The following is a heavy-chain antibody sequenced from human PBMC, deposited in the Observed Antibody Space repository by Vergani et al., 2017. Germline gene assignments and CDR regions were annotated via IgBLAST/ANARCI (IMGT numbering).Heavy chain of an antibody. Sequence: QLQLQESGPGLVKPSETLSLTCTVSGGSISSSSYYWGWIRQPPGKGLEWIGSIYYSGSTYYNQSLKSRVTIFVDTSKNQFSLKLSSVTAADTAVYYCARHLAYCGGDCYPYYYGMDVWGQGTTVTVSS. CDR1: GGSISSSSYY. D-gene: IGHD2-21*02. CDR3: ARHLAYCGGDCYPYYYGMDV. V-gene: IGHV4-39*01. J-gene: IGHJ6*02. CDR2: IYYSGST.